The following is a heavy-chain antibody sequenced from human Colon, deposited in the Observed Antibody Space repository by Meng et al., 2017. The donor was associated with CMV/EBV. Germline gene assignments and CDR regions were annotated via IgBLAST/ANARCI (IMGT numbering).Heavy chain of an antibody. D-gene: IGHD3-3*01. CDR3: ARVFPPIFGIVKNSFNWFDP. J-gene: IGHJ5*02. V-gene: IGHV4-39*07. CDR2: IYYSGTT. Sequence: GSLRLSCSVSGASIRSSDYYWGWIRQPLGRGLEWIGNIYYSGTTSYNPSLKSRVTVSMDTSNTQFSLSLAFVTAADTAVYYCARVFPPIFGIVKNSFNWFDPWGQGMLVTVSS. CDR1: GASIRSSDYY.